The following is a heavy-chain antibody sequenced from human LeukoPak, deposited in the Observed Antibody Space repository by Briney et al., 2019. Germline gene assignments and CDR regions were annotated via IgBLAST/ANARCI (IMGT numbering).Heavy chain of an antibody. V-gene: IGHV4-30-4*01. CDR2: MYYSGST. D-gene: IGHD3-3*01. Sequence: SQTLSLTCTVSGGSISSGDYYWSWIRQPPGKGLEWIAYMYYSGSTYYNPSLKSRVTMSADTSKNQLSLKLSSVTAADTAVYYCARVAPDYDFWSGYVKSRPHFDYWGQGTLVTVSS. CDR3: ARVAPDYDFWSGYVKSRPHFDY. CDR1: GGSISSGDYY. J-gene: IGHJ4*02.